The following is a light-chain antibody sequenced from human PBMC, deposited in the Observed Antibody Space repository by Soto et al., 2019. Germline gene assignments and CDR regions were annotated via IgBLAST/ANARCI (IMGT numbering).Light chain of an antibody. J-gene: IGKJ4*01. CDR3: QQFSSYPLT. CDR1: QSVSSSY. CDR2: AAS. V-gene: IGKV3-20*01. Sequence: EIVMTQSPATLSVSPGERATLSCRASQSVSSSYLAWYQQKPGQAPRLLIYAASSRATGIPDRFSGSGSGTDFTLTISRLEPEDFAVYYCQQFSSYPLTFGGGTKVDIK.